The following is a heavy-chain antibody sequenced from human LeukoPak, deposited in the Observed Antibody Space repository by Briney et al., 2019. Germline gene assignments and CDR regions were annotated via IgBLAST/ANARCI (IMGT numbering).Heavy chain of an antibody. Sequence: ASVKVSCKASGGTFSSYAISWVRQAPGQGLKWMGGIIPIFGTANYAQKFQGRVTITADESTSTAYMELSSLRSEDTAVYYCARDSITMTAFDIWGQGTMVTVSS. CDR2: IIPIFGTA. CDR1: GGTFSSYA. J-gene: IGHJ3*02. D-gene: IGHD3-22*01. CDR3: ARDSITMTAFDI. V-gene: IGHV1-69*13.